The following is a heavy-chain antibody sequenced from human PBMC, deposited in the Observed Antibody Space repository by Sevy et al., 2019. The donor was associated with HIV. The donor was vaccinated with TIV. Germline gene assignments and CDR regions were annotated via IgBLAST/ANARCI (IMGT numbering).Heavy chain of an antibody. V-gene: IGHV3-30-3*01. D-gene: IGHD1-1*01. CDR1: GFTFNRYS. Sequence: GGSLRLSCAASGFTFNRYSMHWVRQAPGKGLEWVATISFDATNKHYPDSVKGRFTISRDNFQNLLFLQMDSLRPEDTAGYYCALERLSSDVAEYFQNWGQGTLVTVSS. J-gene: IGHJ1*01. CDR2: ISFDATNK. CDR3: ALERLSSDVAEYFQN.